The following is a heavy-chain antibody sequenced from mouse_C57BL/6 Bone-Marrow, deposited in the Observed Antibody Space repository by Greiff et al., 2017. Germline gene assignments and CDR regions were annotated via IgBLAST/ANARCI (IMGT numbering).Heavy chain of an antibody. CDR3: ARDADSSGYFDY. Sequence: EVQLVESGGGLVQSGRSLRLSCATSGFTFSDFYMEWVRQAPGKGLEWIAASRNKANDYTTEYSASVKGRFIVSRDTSQSILYLQMNALRAEDTAIYYCARDADSSGYFDYWGQGTTLTVSS. J-gene: IGHJ2*01. CDR1: GFTFSDFY. D-gene: IGHD3-2*02. V-gene: IGHV7-1*01. CDR2: SRNKANDYTT.